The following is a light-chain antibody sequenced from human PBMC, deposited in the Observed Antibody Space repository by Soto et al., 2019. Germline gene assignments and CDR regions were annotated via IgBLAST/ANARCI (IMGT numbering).Light chain of an antibody. CDR3: QQRSSWPLT. V-gene: IGKV3D-11*01. J-gene: IGKJ4*01. Sequence: EIVLTQSPATLSLSPGESATLSCRASRGINTYLAWYQQKRGQAPRLLIYDASNRTTGIPARFSGGGSGTDFTLTISSLETEDFAVSYCQQRSSWPLTFGGGTKVDIK. CDR1: RGINTY. CDR2: DAS.